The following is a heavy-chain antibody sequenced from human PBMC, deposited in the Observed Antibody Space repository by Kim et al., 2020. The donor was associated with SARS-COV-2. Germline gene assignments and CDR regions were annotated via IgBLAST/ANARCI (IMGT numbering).Heavy chain of an antibody. J-gene: IGHJ4*02. CDR3: AKGRLVDAFLLDY. V-gene: IGHV3-23*01. CDR1: GFTFSTYA. D-gene: IGHD6-19*01. Sequence: GGSLRLSCAASGFTFSTYAMTWVRQAPGKGLEWVSTISNSAGNTYYPDSVKGRFTISRDNSKNTLYLQMNSLRAEDTAVYYCAKGRLVDAFLLDYWGQGTLVTVSS. CDR2: ISNSAGNT.